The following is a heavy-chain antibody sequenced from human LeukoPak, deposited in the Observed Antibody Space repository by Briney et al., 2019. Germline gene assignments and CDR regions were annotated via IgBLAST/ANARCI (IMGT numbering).Heavy chain of an antibody. CDR2: IAYDGTNK. V-gene: IGHV3-30*18. D-gene: IGHD3-22*01. CDR1: GFTFSSYG. Sequence: GSLRLSCAASGFTFSSYGMHWVRQAPGKGLEWVAVIAYDGTNKYYADSVKGRFTISRDNSKNTLYLQMNSLRAEDTAVYYCAKISSMYYYDSSGYWMLDYWGQGTLVTVSS. J-gene: IGHJ4*02. CDR3: AKISSMYYYDSSGYWMLDY.